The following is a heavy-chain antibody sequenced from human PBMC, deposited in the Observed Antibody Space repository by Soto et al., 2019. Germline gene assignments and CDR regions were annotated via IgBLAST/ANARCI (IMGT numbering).Heavy chain of an antibody. CDR3: ARYCSGGTCNDGNMDV. V-gene: IGHV3-23*01. D-gene: IGHD2-15*01. Sequence: WGSLRLSCVASGFSFGTYAMTCVRQVPWKGLEWVSAISGSGGTTYYADSVKGRFTITRDNAKSSLYLQMNSLRAEDTAVYYCARYCSGGTCNDGNMDVWGQGTTVTVSS. CDR2: ISGSGGTT. J-gene: IGHJ6*02. CDR1: GFSFGTYA.